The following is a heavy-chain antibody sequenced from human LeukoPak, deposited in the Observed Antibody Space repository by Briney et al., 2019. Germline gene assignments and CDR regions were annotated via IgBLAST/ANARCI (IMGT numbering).Heavy chain of an antibody. Sequence: PSETLSLTCTVSGGSISSYYWSWIRQPPGKGLEWIGYIYYSGSTNYSPSLKSRVTISVDTSKNQFSLKLSSVTAADTAVYYCARAGYSFGLDYWGQGTLVTVSS. CDR2: IYYSGST. J-gene: IGHJ4*02. CDR1: GGSISSYY. CDR3: ARAGYSFGLDY. V-gene: IGHV4-59*01. D-gene: IGHD5-18*01.